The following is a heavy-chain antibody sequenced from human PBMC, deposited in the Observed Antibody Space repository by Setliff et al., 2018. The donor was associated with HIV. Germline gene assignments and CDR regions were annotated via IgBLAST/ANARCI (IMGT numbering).Heavy chain of an antibody. V-gene: IGHV4-59*08. D-gene: IGHD3-9*01. Sequence: PSETLSLTCAVSDGSISTYYWSWIRQPPGRGLEWIGYIYYSGITNYSPSLKSRVTLLVDTSKNQFSLRLSSVTAADTAVYYCARHGAYYDFLTYYYPRYYFDYWGQGTLVTVSS. CDR2: IYYSGIT. CDR1: DGSISTYY. CDR3: ARHGAYYDFLTYYYPRYYFDY. J-gene: IGHJ4*02.